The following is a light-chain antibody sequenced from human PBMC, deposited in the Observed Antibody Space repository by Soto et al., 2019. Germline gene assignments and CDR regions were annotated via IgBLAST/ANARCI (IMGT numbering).Light chain of an antibody. Sequence: EIVLTQSPATLSLSPGDRATLSCRASQSVDAYLAWYQQRPGHAPRLLMFDASNRATGTPTRFSGRGSGTDFTLTISSLEPEDFAVYYCQQRSTWSPTFGQGTKVEIK. V-gene: IGKV3-11*01. CDR2: DAS. CDR3: QQRSTWSPT. J-gene: IGKJ1*01. CDR1: QSVDAY.